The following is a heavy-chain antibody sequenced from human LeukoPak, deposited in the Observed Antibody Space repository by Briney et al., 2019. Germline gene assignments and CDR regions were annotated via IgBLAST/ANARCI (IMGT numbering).Heavy chain of an antibody. V-gene: IGHV4-34*01. CDR1: ELTFSHFW. J-gene: IGHJ5*02. CDR2: INHSGST. Sequence: GSLRLSCAASELTFSHFWMNWVRQAPGKGLEWIGEINHSGSTNYNPSLKSRVTISVDTSKNQFSLKLSSVTAADTAVYYCARVVPPSYYYGSGSYYSFNWFDPWGQGTLVTVSS. D-gene: IGHD3-10*01. CDR3: ARVVPPSYYYGSGSYYSFNWFDP.